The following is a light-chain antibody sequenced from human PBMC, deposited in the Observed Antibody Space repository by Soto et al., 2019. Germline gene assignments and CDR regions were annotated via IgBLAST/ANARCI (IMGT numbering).Light chain of an antibody. J-gene: IGLJ1*01. Sequence: QSALTQPPSASGSPGQSVTISCTGTSSDVGGFNYVSWYQQHPGKAPQLMIYEVSKRPSGVPDRCSGSKSGNTASLTVSGPQAEDEADYYCSSYAGSNNVFGTGTKLTVL. V-gene: IGLV2-8*01. CDR1: SSDVGGFNY. CDR3: SSYAGSNNV. CDR2: EVS.